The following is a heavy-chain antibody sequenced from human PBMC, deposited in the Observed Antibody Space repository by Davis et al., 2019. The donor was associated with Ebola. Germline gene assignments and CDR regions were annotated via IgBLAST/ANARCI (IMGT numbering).Heavy chain of an antibody. Sequence: GESLKISCAASGFTFSRSGMHWVRQAPGKGLEWVACTSYDGSYKYYADSVKGRFTISRDNSKNTLYLQRNSLRGEDTAVYYCVRKGNWNYVLDYWGQGTLVTVSS. CDR3: VRKGNWNYVLDY. D-gene: IGHD1-7*01. V-gene: IGHV3-30*03. CDR2: TSYDGSYK. J-gene: IGHJ4*02. CDR1: GFTFSRSG.